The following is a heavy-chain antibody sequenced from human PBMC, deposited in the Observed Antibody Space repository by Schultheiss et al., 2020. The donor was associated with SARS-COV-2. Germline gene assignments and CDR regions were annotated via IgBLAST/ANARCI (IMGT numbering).Heavy chain of an antibody. V-gene: IGHV4-34*01. D-gene: IGHD3-22*01. CDR3: ARTDSSVVGHLDY. CDR2: INHSGST. J-gene: IGHJ4*02. Sequence: GSLRLSCAASGFMFSSYTMNWVRQAPGKGLEWIGEINHSGSTNYNPSLKSRVTISVDTSKNQFSLKLSSVTAADTAVYYCARTDSSVVGHLDYWGQGTLVTVSS. CDR1: GFMFSSYT.